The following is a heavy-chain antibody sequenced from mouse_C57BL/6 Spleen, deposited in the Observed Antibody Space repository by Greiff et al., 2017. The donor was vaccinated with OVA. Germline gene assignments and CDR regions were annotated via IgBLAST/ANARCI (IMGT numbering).Heavy chain of an antibody. Sequence: QVQLQQSGAELVKPGASVKMSCKASGYTFTSYWITWVKQRPGQGLEWIGDIYPGSGSTNSNEKFKSKATLTVDTSSSTAYMQLSSLTSEDAAVYYCARPGPYFDYWGQGTTLTVSS. V-gene: IGHV1-55*01. CDR1: GYTFTSYW. J-gene: IGHJ2*01. CDR3: ARPGPYFDY. CDR2: IYPGSGST.